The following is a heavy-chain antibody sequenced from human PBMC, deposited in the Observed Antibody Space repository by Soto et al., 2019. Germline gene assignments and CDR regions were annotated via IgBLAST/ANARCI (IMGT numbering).Heavy chain of an antibody. J-gene: IGHJ6*02. D-gene: IGHD3-3*01. CDR3: TRVLSISDV. Sequence: GSLQLSCTASGFVFDDYAVSWFRQAPGKGLEWVGFIRNKAYGGTTQYAASVRGRFTISRDDSASTAYLQMDSLKTEDTAVYYCTRVLSISDVWGQGTTVTVSS. CDR1: GFVFDDYA. V-gene: IGHV3-49*03. CDR2: IRNKAYGGTT.